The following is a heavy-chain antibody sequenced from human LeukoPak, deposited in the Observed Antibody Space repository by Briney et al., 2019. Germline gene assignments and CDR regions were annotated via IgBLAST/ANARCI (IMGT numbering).Heavy chain of an antibody. CDR1: GGSVSNGSYY. V-gene: IGHV4-39*01. Sequence: SETLSLTCTVSGGSVSNGSYYWGWIRQPPGKGLEWIGSIYHSGSTYYNPSLKSRVTISVDTSKNQFSLKLRSVTAADTAVYYCARQGSGNYLSPVNYWGQGTLVTVSS. CDR2: IYHSGST. CDR3: ARQGSGNYLSPVNY. D-gene: IGHD1-26*01. J-gene: IGHJ4*02.